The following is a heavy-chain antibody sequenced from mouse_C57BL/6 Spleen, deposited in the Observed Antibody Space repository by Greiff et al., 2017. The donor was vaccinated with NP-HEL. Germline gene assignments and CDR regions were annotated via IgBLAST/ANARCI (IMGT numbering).Heavy chain of an antibody. CDR2: INPNNGGT. V-gene: IGHV1-18*01. D-gene: IGHD2-2*01. Sequence: EVQLQQSGPELVKPGASVKIPCKASGYTFTDYNMDWVKQSHGKSLEWIGDINPNNGGTIYNQKFKGKATLTVDKSSSTAYMELRSLTSEDTAVYYCARSPYYGYDLYYFDYWGQGTTLTVSS. CDR1: GYTFTDYN. J-gene: IGHJ2*01. CDR3: ARSPYYGYDLYYFDY.